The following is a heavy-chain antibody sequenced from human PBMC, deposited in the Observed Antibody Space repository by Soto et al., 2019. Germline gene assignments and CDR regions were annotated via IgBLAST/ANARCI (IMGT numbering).Heavy chain of an antibody. V-gene: IGHV1-18*01. D-gene: IGHD4-17*01. CDR1: CYTFTSYG. CDR2: INGYNGHT. Sequence: QVHLVQSGPEVKMPGASLKVSCKASCYTFTSYGITWVRQAPGQGLEWMGWINGYNGHTKYAQKLQGRVTMTTDTSTSTAFLELRSLRSDDTAVYYCARYFVNDYGDPGWLDPWGQGTLVNVSS. CDR3: ARYFVNDYGDPGWLDP. J-gene: IGHJ5*02.